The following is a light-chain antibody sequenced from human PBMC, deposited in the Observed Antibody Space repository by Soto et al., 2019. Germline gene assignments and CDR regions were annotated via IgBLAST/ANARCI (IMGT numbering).Light chain of an antibody. V-gene: IGKV3-15*01. CDR3: LQYNNWPLT. CDR1: QSVSSN. CDR2: GAS. Sequence: EIVMTQSPATLSVSPGERATLSCRASQSVSSNLAWYQQKPGQAPRLLIYGASTRATGIPARFSGSGSGTALTLTIRSLQSEDFAVYYCLQYNNWPLTFGPGTKVDIK. J-gene: IGKJ3*01.